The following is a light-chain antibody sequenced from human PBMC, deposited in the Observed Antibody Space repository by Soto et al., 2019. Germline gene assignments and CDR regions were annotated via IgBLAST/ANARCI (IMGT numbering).Light chain of an antibody. Sequence: SSELTQPLSVSVALGQTARITCGGDNIEVKKVHWYQQKPGQAPVLVICRDNNRPSGIPERFSGSNSGNTATLIITKAQAGDEADYYCLVWDSSTMIFGGGTKVTVL. CDR1: NIEVKK. V-gene: IGLV3-9*01. J-gene: IGLJ2*01. CDR2: RDN. CDR3: LVWDSSTMI.